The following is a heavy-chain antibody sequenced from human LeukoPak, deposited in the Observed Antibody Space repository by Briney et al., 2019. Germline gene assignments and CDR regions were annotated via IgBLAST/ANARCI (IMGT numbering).Heavy chain of an antibody. D-gene: IGHD3-9*01. Sequence: ASVKVSCKASGYTFTSYGISWVRQAPGQGLEWMGWISAYNGNTNYAQKLQGRVTMTTDTSTSTAYMELRSLRSDDTAVYYCARDPLTGRDILTGYYTHYDYWGQGTLVTVSS. V-gene: IGHV1-18*01. CDR3: ARDPLTGRDILTGYYTHYDY. CDR2: ISAYNGNT. J-gene: IGHJ4*02. CDR1: GYTFTSYG.